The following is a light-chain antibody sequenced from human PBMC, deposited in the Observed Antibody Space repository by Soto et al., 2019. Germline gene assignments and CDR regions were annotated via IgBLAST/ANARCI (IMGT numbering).Light chain of an antibody. Sequence: DILLTQSPATLSASVGDRITITCRASENIFKFLAWYQKRSGSAPNLLIYAASDLERGVPSRFSGSGSGTEFTLTIDNLQPNDSATYFCQHYHSQSITFGGGTHVDVK. J-gene: IGKJ4*01. CDR2: AAS. CDR3: QHYHSQSIT. CDR1: ENIFKF. V-gene: IGKV1-5*01.